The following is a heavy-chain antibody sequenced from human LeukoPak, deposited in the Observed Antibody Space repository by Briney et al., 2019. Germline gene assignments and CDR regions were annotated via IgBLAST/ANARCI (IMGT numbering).Heavy chain of an antibody. CDR3: ARRPINCIITNCYVDY. D-gene: IGHD2-2*01. Sequence: ASVKVSCKASGYTFTSYGISWVRQAPGQGLEWMGWISAYNGNTNYAQKLQGRVTMTTDTSTSTAYMELRSLRSDDTAVYFCARRPINCIITNCYVDYWGQGTLVTVSS. V-gene: IGHV1-18*01. CDR1: GYTFTSYG. CDR2: ISAYNGNT. J-gene: IGHJ4*02.